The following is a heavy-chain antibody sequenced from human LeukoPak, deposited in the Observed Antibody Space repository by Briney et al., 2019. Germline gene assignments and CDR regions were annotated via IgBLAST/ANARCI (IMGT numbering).Heavy chain of an antibody. CDR3: ARIGSGGSQYYFDY. J-gene: IGHJ4*02. Sequence: GESLKIYCQGSGYRFTNYWIAWVRQMPGKGMEWMGIIYPGDSDTRYSPPFQGQVTISADKSISTAYLQWSSLNASDTAMYYCARIGSGGSQYYFDYWGQGTPVTVSS. CDR1: GYRFTNYW. D-gene: IGHD1-26*01. CDR2: IYPGDSDT. V-gene: IGHV5-51*01.